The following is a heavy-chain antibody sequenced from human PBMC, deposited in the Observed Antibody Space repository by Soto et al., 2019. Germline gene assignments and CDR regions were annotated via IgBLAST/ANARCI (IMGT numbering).Heavy chain of an antibody. D-gene: IGHD6-13*01. J-gene: IGHJ5*02. CDR2: ISHDGSVT. CDR1: GFTFSTSG. Sequence: QVQMVESGGGVVQPGTSLRLSCATSGFTFSTSGMHWVRQAPGKGLEWVAMISHDGSVTYYTDSVQGRFTISRDTPKNTLYLQMNSISDEDTAIYYCAKDWGSSGWYNWFDPWGQGTRVTVS. CDR3: AKDWGSSGWYNWFDP. V-gene: IGHV3-30*18.